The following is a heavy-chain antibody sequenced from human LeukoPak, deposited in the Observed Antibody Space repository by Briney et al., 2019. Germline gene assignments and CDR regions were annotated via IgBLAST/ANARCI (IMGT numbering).Heavy chain of an antibody. J-gene: IGHJ5*02. D-gene: IGHD2-15*01. Sequence: GESLKISCKGSGYSFTSYWIGWVRQMPGKGLECMGIIYPGDSDTRYSPSFQGQATISADKSISTAYLQWSSLKASDTAMYYCARRPGYCSGGSCHGWFDPWGQGTLVTVSS. V-gene: IGHV5-51*01. CDR2: IYPGDSDT. CDR3: ARRPGYCSGGSCHGWFDP. CDR1: GYSFTSYW.